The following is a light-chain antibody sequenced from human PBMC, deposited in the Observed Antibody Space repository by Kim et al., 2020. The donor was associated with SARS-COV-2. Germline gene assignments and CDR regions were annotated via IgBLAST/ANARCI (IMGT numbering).Light chain of an antibody. CDR3: NSRDRNDYVV. Sequence: SSELTQDPAVSVALGQTVRITCQGDSLRSYYATWYQQKPGQAPIPVIYGKNNRPSGIPDRFSGSSSGNTASLPITGTQAGYEADYYCNSRDRNDYVVFGG. CDR2: GKN. V-gene: IGLV3-19*01. J-gene: IGLJ2*01. CDR1: SLRSYY.